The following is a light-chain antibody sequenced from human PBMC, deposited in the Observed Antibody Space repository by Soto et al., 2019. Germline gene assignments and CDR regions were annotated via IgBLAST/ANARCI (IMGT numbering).Light chain of an antibody. CDR1: SSDVGGSNY. V-gene: IGLV2-11*01. Sequence: QSVLTQPRSVSGSPGQSVTISCTGTSSDVGGSNYVSWYQQHPGKAPKLMIFDVSKRPSGVPDRFSGSKSGDTASLTISGLQDDDEANYYCCSYAGSYTLMFGGGTKLTVL. J-gene: IGLJ3*02. CDR3: CSYAGSYTLM. CDR2: DVS.